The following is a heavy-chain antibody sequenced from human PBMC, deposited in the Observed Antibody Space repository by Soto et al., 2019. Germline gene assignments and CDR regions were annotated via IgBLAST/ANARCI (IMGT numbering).Heavy chain of an antibody. V-gene: IGHV3-23*01. D-gene: IGHD4-4*01. J-gene: IGHJ6*02. CDR2: ISGSGIST. Sequence: GGSLRLSCAASGFPFSTYPMNWVRQVPGKGLEWVPGISGSGISTFYADSVKGRFTISRDNSKNTVYLQMNRLRAEDTALYYCVKLPVTTASYYYFGMDVWGQGTTVTVSS. CDR3: VKLPVTTASYYYFGMDV. CDR1: GFPFSTYP.